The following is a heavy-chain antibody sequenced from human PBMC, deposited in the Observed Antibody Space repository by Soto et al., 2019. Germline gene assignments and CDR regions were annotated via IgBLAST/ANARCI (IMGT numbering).Heavy chain of an antibody. CDR2: ISAYNGNT. V-gene: IGHV1-18*01. CDR3: ARAEVGGIFGVVIKLDY. Sequence: QVQLVQSGAEVKKPGASVKVSCKASGYTFTSYGISWVRQAPGQGLEWMGWISAYNGNTNYAQKLQGRVTMTTDTSTSTADMELRSLRSDDTAVYYCARAEVGGIFGVVIKLDYWGQGTLVNVSS. J-gene: IGHJ4*02. CDR1: GYTFTSYG. D-gene: IGHD3-3*01.